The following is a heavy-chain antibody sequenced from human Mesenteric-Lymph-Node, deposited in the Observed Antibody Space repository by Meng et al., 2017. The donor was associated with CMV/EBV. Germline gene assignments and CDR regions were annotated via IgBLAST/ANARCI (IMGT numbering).Heavy chain of an antibody. CDR2: INPSGGST. Sequence: ASVKVSCKASGYTFPGYYIHWVRQAPGQGLEWMGIINPSGGSTSYAQKFQGRVTMTRDTSTSTVYMELSSLRSEDTAVYYCAREFVVGAVFDYWGQGTLVTVSS. J-gene: IGHJ4*02. CDR3: AREFVVGAVFDY. CDR1: GYTFPGYY. V-gene: IGHV1-46*01. D-gene: IGHD1-26*01.